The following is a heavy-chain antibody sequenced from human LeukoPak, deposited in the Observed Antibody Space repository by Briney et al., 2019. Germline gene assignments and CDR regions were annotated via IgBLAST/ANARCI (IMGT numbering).Heavy chain of an antibody. CDR2: ISSSGSTI. V-gene: IGHV3-48*03. CDR1: GFTFSSYE. Sequence: GGSLRLSCAASGFTFSSYEMNWVRQAPGKGLEWVSYISSSGSTIYYADSVKGRFTISRDNAKNSLYLQMNSLRAEDTAVYYCARRNYYGSGSPYYFDYWGQGTLVTVSS. J-gene: IGHJ4*02. D-gene: IGHD3-10*01. CDR3: ARRNYYGSGSPYYFDY.